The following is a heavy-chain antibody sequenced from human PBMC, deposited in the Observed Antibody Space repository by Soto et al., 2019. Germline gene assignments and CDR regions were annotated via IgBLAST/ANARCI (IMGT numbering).Heavy chain of an antibody. J-gene: IGHJ2*01. V-gene: IGHV1-2*04. CDR1: GYTFTGYH. Sequence: QVQLVQSGAEVKKPGASVKVSCKASGYTFTGYHMHWVRQAPGQGLEWMGWINPNTGDTNYAPKFQGWVTMTRETSISTAYMEFNRLTFDDTAVYYCARPRWGASGYFDLWGRGTLVTVSS. CDR3: ARPRWGASGYFDL. CDR2: INPNTGDT. D-gene: IGHD3-16*01.